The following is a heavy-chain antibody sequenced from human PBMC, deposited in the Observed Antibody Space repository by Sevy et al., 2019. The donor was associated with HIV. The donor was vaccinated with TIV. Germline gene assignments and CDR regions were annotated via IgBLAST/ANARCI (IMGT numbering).Heavy chain of an antibody. Sequence: SETLSLTCAVYGGSFSGYYWNWIRQPPGKGLEWIGEINHSGSTNYNPSLKSRVTISVDTSKNQFSLKLSSVTAADTAVYYCARYRMAGNFDYWGQRTLVTASS. V-gene: IGHV4-34*01. CDR1: GGSFSGYY. D-gene: IGHD6-19*01. J-gene: IGHJ4*01. CDR2: INHSGST. CDR3: ARYRMAGNFDY.